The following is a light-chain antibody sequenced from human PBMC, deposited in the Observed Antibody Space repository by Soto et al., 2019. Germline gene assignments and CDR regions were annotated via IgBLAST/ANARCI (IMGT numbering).Light chain of an antibody. CDR2: GNS. CDR3: QSYDSSLSVLYV. Sequence: QSVLTQPPSVSGAPGQRVTISCTGSSSKIGAGYDVHWCQQLPGTAPKLLIYGNSNRPSGVPDRFSGSKSGTSASLAITGLQAEDEADYYCQSYDSSLSVLYVFGTGTKVTVL. CDR1: SSKIGAGYD. V-gene: IGLV1-40*01. J-gene: IGLJ1*01.